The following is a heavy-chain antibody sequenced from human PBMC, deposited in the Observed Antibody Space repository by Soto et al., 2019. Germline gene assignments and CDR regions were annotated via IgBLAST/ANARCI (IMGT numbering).Heavy chain of an antibody. V-gene: IGHV3-23*01. CDR3: AKSWGYNSYYYYGMDV. J-gene: IGHJ6*02. D-gene: IGHD5-12*01. Sequence: PGGSLRLSCAASGFTFSSYAMSWVRQAPGKGLEWVSAISGSGGSTYYADSVKGRFTISRDNSKNTLYLQMNSLRAEDTAVYYCAKSWGYNSYYYYGMDVWGQGTTVTVSS. CDR1: GFTFSSYA. CDR2: ISGSGGST.